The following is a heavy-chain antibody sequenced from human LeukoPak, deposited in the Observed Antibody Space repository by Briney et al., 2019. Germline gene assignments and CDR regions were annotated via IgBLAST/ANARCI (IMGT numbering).Heavy chain of an antibody. D-gene: IGHD3-22*01. CDR2: ISYDGSNK. Sequence: PGRSLRLSCAASGFTYSSYAMHWVRQAPGKGLEWVAVISYDGSNKYYADSVKGRFTISRDNSKNTLYLQVNSLRAEDTAVYYCATDFDSSGSDYWGQGTLVTVSS. CDR1: GFTYSSYA. V-gene: IGHV3-30-3*01. J-gene: IGHJ4*02. CDR3: ATDFDSSGSDY.